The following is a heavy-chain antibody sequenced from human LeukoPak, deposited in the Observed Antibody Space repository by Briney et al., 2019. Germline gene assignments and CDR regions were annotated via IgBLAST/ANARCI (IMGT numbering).Heavy chain of an antibody. CDR2: IYYSGST. V-gene: IGHV4-39*07. D-gene: IGHD5/OR15-5a*01. Sequence: SETLSLTCTVSGGSISSSSYYWGWIRQPPGKGLEWIGSIYYSGSTYYNPSLESRVTISVDTSKNQFSLKLSSVTAADTAVYYCAGLRSKGIWFDPWGQGTLVTVSS. CDR3: AGLRSKGIWFDP. J-gene: IGHJ5*02. CDR1: GGSISSSSYY.